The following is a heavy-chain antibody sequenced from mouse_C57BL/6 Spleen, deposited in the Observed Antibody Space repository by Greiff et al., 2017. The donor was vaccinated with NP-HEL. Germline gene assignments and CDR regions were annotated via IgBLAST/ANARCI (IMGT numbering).Heavy chain of an antibody. CDR2: IWSGGST. V-gene: IGHV2-2*01. J-gene: IGHJ3*01. CDR3: AIKRDYSNYAFAY. Sequence: VKLQESGPGLVQPSQSLSITCTVSGFSLTSYGVHWVRQSPGKGLEWLGVIWSGGSTDYNAAFISRLSISKDNSKRQVFFKMNSLQADDTAIYDCAIKRDYSNYAFAYWGQGTLVTVSA. D-gene: IGHD2-5*01. CDR1: GFSLTSYG.